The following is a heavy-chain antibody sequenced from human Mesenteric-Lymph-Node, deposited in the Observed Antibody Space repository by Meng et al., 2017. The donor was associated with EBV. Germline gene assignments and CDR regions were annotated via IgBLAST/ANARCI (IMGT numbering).Heavy chain of an antibody. V-gene: IGHV1-46*01. CDR1: YTFSNHY. CDR2: INPSGDYT. Sequence: QGVLVQSGVEVNKPGAAVRISCKSGYTFSNHYAQGIRQAPGKGLEWMGIINPSGDYTNYAPEFQGRFTLNRDTSTDTVNMEMIGLTSDDTAVYFCARDSGNFSPDSWGQGILVTVSS. J-gene: IGHJ4*02. D-gene: IGHD1-26*01. CDR3: ARDSGNFSPDS.